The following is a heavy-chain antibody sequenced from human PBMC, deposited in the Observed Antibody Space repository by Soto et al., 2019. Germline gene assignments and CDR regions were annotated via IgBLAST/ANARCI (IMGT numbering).Heavy chain of an antibody. CDR2: IYYSGST. CDR1: GGSISSYY. V-gene: IGHV4-59*01. D-gene: IGHD6-13*01. CDR3: ARDHALIAAAGTFTIPYAFDI. Sequence: SETLSLTCTVSGGSISSYYWSWIRQPPGKGLEWIGYIYYSGSTNYNPSLKSRVTISVDTSKNQFSLKLSSVTAADTAVYYCARDHALIAAAGTFTIPYAFDIWGQGTMVTVSS. J-gene: IGHJ3*02.